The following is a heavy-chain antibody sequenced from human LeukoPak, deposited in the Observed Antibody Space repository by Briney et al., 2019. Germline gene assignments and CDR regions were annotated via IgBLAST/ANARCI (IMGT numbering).Heavy chain of an antibody. V-gene: IGHV3-23*01. CDR1: GFTFSSYA. D-gene: IGHD3-3*01. CDR3: AKAQYYDFWSGYHKTTQNNYFDY. CDR2: ISGSGGST. J-gene: IGHJ4*02. Sequence: GGSLRLSCAASGFTFSSYAMSWVRQAPGKGLEWVSAISGSGGSTYYADSVKGRFTISRDNSKNTLYLQMNSLRAEDTAVYYCAKAQYYDFWSGYHKTTQNNYFDYWGQGTLVTVSS.